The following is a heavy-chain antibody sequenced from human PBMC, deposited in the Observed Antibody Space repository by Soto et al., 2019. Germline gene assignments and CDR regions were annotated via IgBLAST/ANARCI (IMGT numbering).Heavy chain of an antibody. V-gene: IGHV4-38-2*01. J-gene: IGHJ5*02. CDR3: VRSLLTSSWLAGS. CDR2: IYHSGTT. D-gene: IGHD6-13*01. Sequence: KPSETLSLTCAVSGCPISSGDYWGWIWLPPGKGLEWMGSIYHSGTTYYNPSLKSRVTISPDTSKNPFSLQLSSVTAAATAVYYCVRSLLTSSWLAGSWGQGTQGTVPQ. CDR1: GCPISSGDY.